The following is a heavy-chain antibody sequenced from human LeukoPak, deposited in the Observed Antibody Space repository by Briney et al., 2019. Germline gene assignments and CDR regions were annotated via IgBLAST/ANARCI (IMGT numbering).Heavy chain of an antibody. CDR3: ANAHYYDSSGYYVI. Sequence: GGSLRLSCAASGFTFDDYGMSWVRQAPGKGLEWVSAISGSGGSTYYADSVKGRFTISRDNSKNTLYLQMNSLRAEDTAVYYCANAHYYDSSGYYVIWSQGTMVTVSS. V-gene: IGHV3-23*01. CDR1: GFTFDDYG. CDR2: ISGSGGST. J-gene: IGHJ3*02. D-gene: IGHD3-22*01.